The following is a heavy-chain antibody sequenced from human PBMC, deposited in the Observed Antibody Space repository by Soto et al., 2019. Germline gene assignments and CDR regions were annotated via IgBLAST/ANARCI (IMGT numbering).Heavy chain of an antibody. CDR2: ISGSGGST. Sequence: GGSQRLSCAASGFTFSSYAMSWVRQAPGKGLEWVSAISGSGGSTYYADSVKGRFTISRDNSKNTLYLQMNSLRAEDTAVYYCAKDRDGSYYRFDYWGQGTLVTVSS. CDR3: AKDRDGSYYRFDY. J-gene: IGHJ4*02. V-gene: IGHV3-23*01. D-gene: IGHD1-26*01. CDR1: GFTFSSYA.